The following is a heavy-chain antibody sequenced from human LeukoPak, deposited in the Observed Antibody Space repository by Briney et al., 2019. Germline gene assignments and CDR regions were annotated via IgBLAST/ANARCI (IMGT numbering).Heavy chain of an antibody. J-gene: IGHJ4*02. V-gene: IGHV1-46*01. Sequence: ASVKVSCKASGYTFGSCSMHWVRQAPGQGLEWMGIIDPRGDSTANARKFQGRVTVTMDTSTSTVYMELSSLTSEDTAVYYCARDNFWSFDYWGQGTLVTVSS. D-gene: IGHD1-20*01. CDR1: GYTFGSCS. CDR2: IDPRGDST. CDR3: ARDNFWSFDY.